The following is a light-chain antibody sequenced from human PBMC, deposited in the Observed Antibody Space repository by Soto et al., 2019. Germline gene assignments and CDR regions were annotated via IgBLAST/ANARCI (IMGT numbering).Light chain of an antibody. CDR1: QSVLGTF. J-gene: IGKJ1*01. CDR2: GAS. CDR3: EQYGASPWA. Sequence: EIVLTQSPGTLSLSPGERATLSCRASQSVLGTFLAWYQQLPGQAPRLLIYGASSRAPGIPDRFSGSGSGTDFTLTISRLEPEDFAVYYGEQYGASPWAFGQGTKVESK. V-gene: IGKV3-20*01.